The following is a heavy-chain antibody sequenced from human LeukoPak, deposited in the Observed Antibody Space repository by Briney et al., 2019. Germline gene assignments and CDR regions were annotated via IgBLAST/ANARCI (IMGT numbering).Heavy chain of an antibody. D-gene: IGHD2-15*01. CDR2: FSRSSDI. CDR1: GFTFSDYT. CDR3: ARSPGYCRGGSCCYYYAMDV. Sequence: PGGSLRLSCVASGFTFSDYTMKWVRQAPGKGLEWVSTFSRSSDIYYADSVKGRFTISRDSAKNSLYLQMNSLRDEDTAVYYCARSPGYCRGGSCCYYYAMDVWGQGTTVTVSS. J-gene: IGHJ6*02. V-gene: IGHV3-69-1*01.